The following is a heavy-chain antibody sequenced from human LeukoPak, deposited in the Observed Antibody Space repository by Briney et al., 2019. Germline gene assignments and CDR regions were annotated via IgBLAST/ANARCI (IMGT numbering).Heavy chain of an antibody. CDR1: GFTFSSYG. CDR2: IWYDGSNK. J-gene: IGHJ1*01. CDR3: ARDILTGSQSRFQH. D-gene: IGHD3-9*01. Sequence: GGSLRLSCAASGFTFSSYGMHWVRQAPGKGLEWVAVIWYDGSNKYYADSMKGRFTISRDNSKNTLYLQMNSLRAEDTAVYYCARDILTGSQSRFQHWGQGTLVTVSS. V-gene: IGHV3-33*01.